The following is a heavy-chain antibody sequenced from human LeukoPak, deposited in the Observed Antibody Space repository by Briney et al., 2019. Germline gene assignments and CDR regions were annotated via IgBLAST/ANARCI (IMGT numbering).Heavy chain of an antibody. CDR1: GYTFTGYY. D-gene: IGHD6-19*01. CDR3: ARSRRSYSSGWFNANDY. J-gene: IGHJ4*02. Sequence: APVKVSCKASGYTFTGYYMHWVRQAPGQGLEWMGWINPNSGGTNYAQKFQGRVTMTRDTSISTAYMELSRLRSDDTAVYYCARSRRSYSSGWFNANDYWGQGTLVTVSS. CDR2: INPNSGGT. V-gene: IGHV1-2*02.